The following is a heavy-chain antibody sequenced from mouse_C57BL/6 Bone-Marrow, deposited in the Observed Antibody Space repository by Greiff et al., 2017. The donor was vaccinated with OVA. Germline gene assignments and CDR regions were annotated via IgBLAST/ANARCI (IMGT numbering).Heavy chain of an antibody. CDR2: IRHKANNPAT. Sequence: EVQLVESGGGLVQPGASMKLSCAASGFTFSDAWMDWVRQSPEQGLEWVAEIRHKANNPATYYAYSVKGRFTISRDDYRSSVYLQMNSLRAEDAGIYYGTRRAQAPFDYWGQGTTLTVSS. CDR3: TRRAQAPFDY. CDR1: GFTFSDAW. D-gene: IGHD3-2*02. J-gene: IGHJ2*01. V-gene: IGHV6-6*01.